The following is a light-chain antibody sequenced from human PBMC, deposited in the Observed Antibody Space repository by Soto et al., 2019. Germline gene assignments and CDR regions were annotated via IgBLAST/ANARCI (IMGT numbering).Light chain of an antibody. CDR3: QQYNNWPPIT. CDR1: QSVSSN. V-gene: IGKV3-15*01. CDR2: GAS. J-gene: IGKJ5*01. Sequence: EMVMTQSPATGSVWPLEIGTRAVMGSQSVSSNLAWYQQKPGQAPRLLIYGASTRATGIPARFSGSGSGTEFTLTISSLQSEDFAVYYCQQYNNWPPITFGQGTRLEIK.